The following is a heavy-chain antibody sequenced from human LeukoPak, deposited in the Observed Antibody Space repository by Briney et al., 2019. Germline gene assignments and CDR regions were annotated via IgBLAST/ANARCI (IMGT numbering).Heavy chain of an antibody. D-gene: IGHD2/OR15-2a*01. V-gene: IGHV3-74*01. Sequence: PGESLRLSCAASGFTFSSYWMHWVRHAPGKGLVWVSRINTDGSITGYADSVKGRFTISRDNAKNTLYLQMNSLRAEDTAVYYCVSNTFDYWGQGTLVSVSS. CDR2: INTDGSIT. CDR3: VSNTFDY. J-gene: IGHJ4*02. CDR1: GFTFSSYW.